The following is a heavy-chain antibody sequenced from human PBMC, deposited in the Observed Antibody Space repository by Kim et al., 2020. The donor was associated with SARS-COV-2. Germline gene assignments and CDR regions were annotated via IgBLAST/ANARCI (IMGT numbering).Heavy chain of an antibody. CDR2: ISSSSYI. Sequence: GGSLRLSCAASGFTFSSYSMNWVRQAPGKGLEWVSSISSSSYIYYADSVKGRFTISRDNAKNSLYLQMNSLRAEDTAVYYCARGGCSGGSCYNYYFDYWGQGTLVTVSS. J-gene: IGHJ4*02. CDR3: ARGGCSGGSCYNYYFDY. CDR1: GFTFSSYS. V-gene: IGHV3-21*01. D-gene: IGHD2-15*01.